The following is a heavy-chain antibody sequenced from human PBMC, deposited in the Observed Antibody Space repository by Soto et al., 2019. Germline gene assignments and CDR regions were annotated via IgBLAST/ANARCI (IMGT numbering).Heavy chain of an antibody. CDR2: IWYDGSNK. CDR3: ASLGKDMITFGGVIDVYYYMDV. CDR1: GFTFSSYG. Sequence: GGSLRLSCAASGFTFSSYGMHWVRQAPGKGLEWVAVIWYDGSNKYYADSVKGRFTISRDNSKNTLYLQMNSLRAEDTAVYYCASLGKDMITFGGVIDVYYYMDVWGKGTTVTVSS. D-gene: IGHD3-16*02. J-gene: IGHJ6*03. V-gene: IGHV3-33*01.